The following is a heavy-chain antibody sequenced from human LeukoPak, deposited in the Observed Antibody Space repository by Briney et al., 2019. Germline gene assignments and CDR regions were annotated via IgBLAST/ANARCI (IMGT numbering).Heavy chain of an antibody. D-gene: IGHD3-9*01. J-gene: IGHJ4*02. CDR3: AKAPRSILTGYSGRVDY. V-gene: IGHV3-11*01. CDR1: GFTFTDYY. Sequence: PGGSLRLSCAASGFTFTDYYMSWIRQAPGKGLEWVSYITNSGTTIYYADSVKGRFTISRDNSQNTLYLQMNSLRAEDTAVYYCAKAPRSILTGYSGRVDYWGQGTLVTVSS. CDR2: ITNSGTTI.